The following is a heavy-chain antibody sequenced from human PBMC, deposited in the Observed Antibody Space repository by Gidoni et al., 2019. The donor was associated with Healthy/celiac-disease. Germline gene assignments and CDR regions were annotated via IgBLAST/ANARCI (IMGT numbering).Heavy chain of an antibody. Sequence: VQLVESGGGLLKPGGSLRLSCAASGFTFSRYRMNWVRKAPGKGLEWNSSISSSSSYIYYADSVKGRFTSSRDNAKNSLYLQMNSLRAEDTAVYYCASSIAVAGFDYWGQGNLVTVSS. J-gene: IGHJ4*02. D-gene: IGHD6-19*01. V-gene: IGHV3-21*01. CDR3: ASSIAVAGFDY. CDR1: GFTFSRYR. CDR2: ISSSSSYI.